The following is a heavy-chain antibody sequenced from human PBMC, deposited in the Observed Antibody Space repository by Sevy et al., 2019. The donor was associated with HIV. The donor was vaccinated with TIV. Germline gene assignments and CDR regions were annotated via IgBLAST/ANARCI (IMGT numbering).Heavy chain of an antibody. D-gene: IGHD3-22*01. CDR1: GVSISNGGNY. J-gene: IGHJ4*02. V-gene: IGHV4-31*03. CDR3: ARIFRAPYYYNTGGYYRN. CDR2: IFYSGAT. Sequence: SETLSLTCSVSGVSISNGGNYWAWVRQHPGKGLEWIGSIFYSGATFYNPSLEGRLSISVDTFENLLSLRLSSVTAADTAVYFCARIFRAPYYYNTGGYYRNWGQGTQVTVSS.